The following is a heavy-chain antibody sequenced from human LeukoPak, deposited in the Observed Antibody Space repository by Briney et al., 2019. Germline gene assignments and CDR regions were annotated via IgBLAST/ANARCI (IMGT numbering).Heavy chain of an antibody. Sequence: PSETLSLTCTVSSGSISTFYWNWIRQPPGKGLEWIGYIYYSGSTNYNPSLSSRVTILVDTSKNQFSLKLTSVTAADTAVYYCARGRFGSSSSVDYWGQGNLVTVCS. CDR3: ARGRFGSSSSVDY. CDR1: SGSISTFY. CDR2: IYYSGST. J-gene: IGHJ4*02. V-gene: IGHV4-59*01. D-gene: IGHD6-6*01.